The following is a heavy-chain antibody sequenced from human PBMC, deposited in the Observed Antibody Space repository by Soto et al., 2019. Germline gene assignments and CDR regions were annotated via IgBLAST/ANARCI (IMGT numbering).Heavy chain of an antibody. J-gene: IGHJ6*03. CDR1: GFTFSSYA. D-gene: IGHD3-3*01. CDR2: ISGSGGST. CDR3: AKAGKDDFWSGYYRAPYYYYYYMDV. V-gene: IGHV3-23*01. Sequence: GGSLRLSCAASGFTFSSYAMSWVRQAPGKGLEWVSAISGSGGSTYYADSVKGRFTISRDNSKNTLYLQMNSLRAEDTAVYYCAKAGKDDFWSGYYRAPYYYYYYMDVWGKGTTVTVSS.